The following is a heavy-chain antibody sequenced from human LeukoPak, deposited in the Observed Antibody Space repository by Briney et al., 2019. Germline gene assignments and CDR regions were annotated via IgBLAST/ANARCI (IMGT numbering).Heavy chain of an antibody. CDR1: GLTVSSNY. Sequence: PGGSLRLSCEASGLTVSSNYVSWVRQAPGKGLEWVSVIYTGGTTYYADSVKGRFTISRDNSKNTLFLQMNTLRAEDTAVYYCAREGIPWGQGTLVTVSS. CDR3: AREGIP. V-gene: IGHV3-53*01. J-gene: IGHJ5*02. CDR2: IYTGGTT.